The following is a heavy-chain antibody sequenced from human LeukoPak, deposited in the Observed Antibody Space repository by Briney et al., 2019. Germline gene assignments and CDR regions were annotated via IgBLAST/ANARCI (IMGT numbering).Heavy chain of an antibody. Sequence: SVKVSCKASGGTFSRHTISWVRQSPGQGLEWVGGITPMFGTSNYAQKFRGRVTITADESTSTAYVELSSLRSEDTAVYYCARDSSEFRSLLFHWGQGALVTVSS. CDR2: ITPMFGTS. CDR1: GGTFSRHT. J-gene: IGHJ1*01. V-gene: IGHV1-69*13. CDR3: ARDSSEFRSLLFH. D-gene: IGHD1-14*01.